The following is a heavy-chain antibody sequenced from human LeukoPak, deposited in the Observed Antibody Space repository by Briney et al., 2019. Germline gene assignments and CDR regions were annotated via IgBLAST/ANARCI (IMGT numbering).Heavy chain of an antibody. CDR1: GGSISSYY. CDR3: ARDSWDIVVVPAATYYYYYMDV. J-gene: IGHJ6*03. Sequence: PSETLSLTCTVFGGSISSYYWSWIRQPPGKGLEWIGYIYTSGSTNYNPSLKSRVTISVDTSKNQFSLKLSPVTAADTAVYYCARDSWDIVVVPAATYYYYYMDVWGKGTTVTVSS. CDR2: IYTSGST. D-gene: IGHD2-2*01. V-gene: IGHV4-4*09.